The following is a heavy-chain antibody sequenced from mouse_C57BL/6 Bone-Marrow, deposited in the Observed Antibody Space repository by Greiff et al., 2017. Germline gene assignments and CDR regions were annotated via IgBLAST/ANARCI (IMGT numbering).Heavy chain of an antibody. CDR1: GYSFTSYY. Sequence: VQLQQSGPALVKPGAPVKISCKASGYSFTSYYIHWVKQRPGQGLEWIGWIYPGSGNSKYNEKFKGKATLTADTSSSTAYMQLSSLTSEDSAVYYCARQANYYGSSYWYFDVWGTGTTVTVSS. CDR3: ARQANYYGSSYWYFDV. CDR2: IYPGSGNS. V-gene: IGHV1-66*01. J-gene: IGHJ1*03. D-gene: IGHD1-1*01.